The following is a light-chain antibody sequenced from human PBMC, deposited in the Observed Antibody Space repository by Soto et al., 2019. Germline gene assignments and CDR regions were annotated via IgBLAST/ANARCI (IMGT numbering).Light chain of an antibody. J-gene: IGKJ2*01. CDR2: DAS. V-gene: IGKV3-11*01. CDR3: QQRSYCPPGYT. Sequence: EIVLTQSPATLSLSPGERATLSCRASQSVSSYLAWYQQKPGQAPRLLIYDASNRATGIPARFSGSGSGTDFTLTISSLEPEDFAVYYCQQRSYCPPGYTFGQGTKQEIK. CDR1: QSVSSY.